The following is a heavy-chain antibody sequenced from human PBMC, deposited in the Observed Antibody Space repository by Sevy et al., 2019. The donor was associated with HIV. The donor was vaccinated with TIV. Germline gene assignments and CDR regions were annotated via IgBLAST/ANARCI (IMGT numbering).Heavy chain of an antibody. CDR1: GFIFINYW. CDR3: SKEIFGSGSL. J-gene: IGHJ4*02. CDR2: IKQDGSLK. Sequence: GGSLRLSCTGSGFIFINYWMTWVRQAPGRGLESVANIKQDGSLKYYVDSVKGRFTISRDNAKNSVYLHMNNLRGEDTAVYYCSKEIFGSGSLWGQGALVTVSS. D-gene: IGHD3-10*01. V-gene: IGHV3-7*03.